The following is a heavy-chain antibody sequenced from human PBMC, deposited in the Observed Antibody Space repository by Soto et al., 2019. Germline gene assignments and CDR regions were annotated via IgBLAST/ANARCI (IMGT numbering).Heavy chain of an antibody. D-gene: IGHD6-13*01. V-gene: IGHV3-21*01. Sequence: PGGSLRLSCAASGFTFSSYSMNWVRQAPGKGLEWVSSISSSSSYIYYADSVKGRFTISRDNAKNSLYLQMNSLRAEDTAVYYCAREGPSSWYNYYYYYMDVWGKGTTVTVSS. CDR3: AREGPSSWYNYYYYYMDV. CDR1: GFTFSSYS. J-gene: IGHJ6*03. CDR2: ISSSSSYI.